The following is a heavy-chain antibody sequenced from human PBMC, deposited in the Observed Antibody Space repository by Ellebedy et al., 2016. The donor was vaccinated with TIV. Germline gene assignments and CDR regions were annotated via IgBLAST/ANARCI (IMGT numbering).Heavy chain of an antibody. Sequence: GESLKISCAASGFTFSDYDMHWVRQATGEGLEWVSAIGSAGDPDYPGSVKGRCTISSENAQNSLYRQMNNLRAGDTAVYYCARAPRGFFGIDVWGQGTTVTVSS. J-gene: IGHJ6*02. V-gene: IGHV3-13*05. CDR2: IGSAGDP. CDR1: GFTFSDYD. CDR3: ARAPRGFFGIDV.